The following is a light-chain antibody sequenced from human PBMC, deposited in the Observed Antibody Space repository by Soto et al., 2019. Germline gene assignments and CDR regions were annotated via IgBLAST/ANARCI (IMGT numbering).Light chain of an antibody. V-gene: IGKV3-20*01. CDR3: QQYASLWT. CDR1: ESISSSY. Sequence: EIVLTQSPGTLSLSPGERATLSCRASESISSSYLAWYQQKPGQAPRLLIYGASSSATGTPDRFSGSGSGTDFTLTISRLEPEDFAVYDCQQYASLWTFGQGTKVEIK. CDR2: GAS. J-gene: IGKJ1*01.